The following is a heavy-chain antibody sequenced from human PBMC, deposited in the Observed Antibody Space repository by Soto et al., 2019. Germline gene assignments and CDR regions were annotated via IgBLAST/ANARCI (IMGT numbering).Heavy chain of an antibody. J-gene: IGHJ3*01. Sequence: EVQLVESEGGLVQPGGSLRLSCAASGFTFSYYWMHWVRQAPGQGLVWVSRVHSDGSSTTYADSVKGRFTISRDTAKNXXXXXXXXXXXEDTAVXXXXXXDRGAFDLWGQGTMVTVSS. D-gene: IGHD2-21*02. V-gene: IGHV3-74*01. CDR1: GFTFSYYW. CDR3: XXXDRGAFDL. CDR2: VHSDGSST.